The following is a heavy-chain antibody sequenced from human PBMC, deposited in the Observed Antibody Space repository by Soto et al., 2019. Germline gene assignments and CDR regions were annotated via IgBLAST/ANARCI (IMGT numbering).Heavy chain of an antibody. V-gene: IGHV4-39*01. CDR2: IYYSGST. J-gene: IGHJ4*02. Sequence: QLQLQESGPGLVKPSETLSLTCTVSGGSISSSSYYWGWLRQPPGKGLEWIGSIYYSGSTYCNPSLKSRATISVDTSKNQFSLKLSSVTAADTAVYYCARHTPAIAISDHWGQGTLVTVSS. CDR3: ARHTPAIAISDH. CDR1: GGSISSSSYY. D-gene: IGHD2-15*01.